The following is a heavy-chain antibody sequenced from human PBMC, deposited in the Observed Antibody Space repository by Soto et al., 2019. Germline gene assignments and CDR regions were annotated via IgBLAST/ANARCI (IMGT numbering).Heavy chain of an antibody. CDR2: IYYSGST. J-gene: IGHJ4*02. CDR1: GGSLSRYY. V-gene: IGHV4-59*08. Sequence: SETLSLTCTFAGGSLSRYYWSWVRQPPGEGLEWIGYIYYSGSTNYNPSLKSRVTISVDTSKNQFSLKLSSVTAADTAVYYCARRSGYHDFDYWGQGTLVTVSS. CDR3: ARRSGYHDFDY. D-gene: IGHD3-3*01.